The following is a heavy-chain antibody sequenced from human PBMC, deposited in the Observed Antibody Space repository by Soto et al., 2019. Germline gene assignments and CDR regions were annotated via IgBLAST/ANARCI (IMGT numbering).Heavy chain of an antibody. CDR2: ISGSGGST. D-gene: IGHD2-2*01. CDR3: AKLLQGPDAFDY. J-gene: IGHJ4*02. Sequence: PGGSLRLSCAASGFTFSSYAMSWVRQAPGKGLEWVSAISGSGGSTYYADSVKGRFTISRDNSKKTLYLQMNSLRAEDTAVYYCAKLLQGPDAFDYWGQGTLVTVSS. V-gene: IGHV3-23*01. CDR1: GFTFSSYA.